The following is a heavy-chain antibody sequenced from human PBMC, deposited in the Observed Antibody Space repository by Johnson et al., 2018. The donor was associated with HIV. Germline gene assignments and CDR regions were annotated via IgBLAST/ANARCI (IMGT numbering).Heavy chain of an antibody. D-gene: IGHD3-10*01. J-gene: IGHJ3*02. CDR3: AKDREYYGSGSFYAFDI. Sequence: VQLVESGGGLVQPGGSLRLSCAASGFTFSSYAMSWVRQAPGKGLEWVSAISGSGGSTYYADSVKGRFTISRDNSKNTLYLQMNSLGAEDTAVYYCAKDREYYGSGSFYAFDIWGQGTMVTVSS. V-gene: IGHV3-23*04. CDR2: ISGSGGST. CDR1: GFTFSSYA.